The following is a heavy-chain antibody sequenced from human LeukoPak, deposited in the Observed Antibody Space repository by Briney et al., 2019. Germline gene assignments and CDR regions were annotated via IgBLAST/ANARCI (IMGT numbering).Heavy chain of an antibody. D-gene: IGHD2-15*01. J-gene: IGHJ4*02. CDR2: IIPIFGTA. CDR3: ARGSKVLVAATYD. V-gene: IGHV1-69*05. CDR1: GGTFSSYA. Sequence: ASVKVSWKASGGTFSSYAISWVRQAPGQGLEWMGGIIPIFGTANYAQKFQGRVTITTDESTSTAYMELSSLRSEDTAVYYCARGSKVLVAATYDWGQGTLVTVSS.